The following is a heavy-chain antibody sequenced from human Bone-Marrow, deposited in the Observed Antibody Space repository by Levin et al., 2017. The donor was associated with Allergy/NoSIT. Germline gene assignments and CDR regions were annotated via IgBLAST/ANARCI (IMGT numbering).Heavy chain of an antibody. J-gene: IGHJ3*02. V-gene: IGHV1-2*06. CDR2: NNPSSGGT. CDR3: ARDTSLYSYGSSAAFDI. CDR1: GYKFRYYY. Sequence: GESLKISCKASGYKFRYYYMHWVRPAPGQRLEWMGRNNPSSGGTNSAQTFQGRVTMTRDTSISTAYMELTRLRSDATAVYYCARDTSLYSYGSSAAFDIWGQGTMVTVSS. D-gene: IGHD5-18*01.